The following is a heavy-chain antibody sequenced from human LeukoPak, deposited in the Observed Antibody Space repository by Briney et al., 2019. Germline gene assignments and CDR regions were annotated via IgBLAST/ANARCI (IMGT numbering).Heavy chain of an antibody. J-gene: IGHJ4*02. CDR3: ARGSTSKRGPFDY. CDR1: GGSIGSYY. V-gene: IGHV4-59*01. Sequence: SETLSLTCTVSGGSIGSYYWSWIRQPPGKGLEWIGYIYYSGSTNYNPSLKGRVTISVDTSRNQFSLKLSSVTAADTAVYYCARGSTSKRGPFDYWGQGTLVTVSS. CDR2: IYYSGST. D-gene: IGHD2/OR15-2a*01.